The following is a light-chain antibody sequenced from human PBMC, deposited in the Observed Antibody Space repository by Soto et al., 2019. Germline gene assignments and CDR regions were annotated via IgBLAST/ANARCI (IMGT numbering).Light chain of an antibody. J-gene: IGLJ3*02. CDR3: QSYAFSLSVWV. V-gene: IGLV1-40*01. Sequence: QSVLTQPPSVSGAPGQRVTISCTGNRSNIGTDYDVHWYRQLPGTAPKLLIYDSNNRPSGVPDRFSGSKSGTSASLAITGLQAEDDAEYYCQSYAFSLSVWVFGGGTKLTVL. CDR1: RSNIGTDYD. CDR2: DSN.